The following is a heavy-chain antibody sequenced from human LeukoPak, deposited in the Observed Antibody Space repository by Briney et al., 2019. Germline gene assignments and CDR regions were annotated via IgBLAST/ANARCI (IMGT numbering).Heavy chain of an antibody. D-gene: IGHD3-10*01. J-gene: IGHJ5*02. CDR1: GGSISSYY. Sequence: SETLSLTCTVSGGSISSYYWSWIRQPPGKGLEWIGYIYYSGSTNYNPSLKSRVTISVDTSKNQFSLKLSSVTAADTAVCYCARGFYYYGSGSPYNWFDPWGQGTLVTVSS. CDR3: ARGFYYYGSGSPYNWFDP. CDR2: IYYSGST. V-gene: IGHV4-59*01.